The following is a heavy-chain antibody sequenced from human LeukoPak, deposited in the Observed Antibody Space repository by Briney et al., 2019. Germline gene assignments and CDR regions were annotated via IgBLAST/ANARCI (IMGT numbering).Heavy chain of an antibody. Sequence: GASVKVSCKASGYTFTGYYMHWVRQAPGQGLEWMGWINPNSGGTNYAQKFQGRVTMTRDTSISTAYMELSRLRSDDTAVYYCARGRARGRDFMIVVVDAFDIWGQGTMVTVTS. D-gene: IGHD3-22*01. CDR3: ARGRARGRDFMIVVVDAFDI. CDR2: INPNSGGT. CDR1: GYTFTGYY. J-gene: IGHJ3*02. V-gene: IGHV1-2*02.